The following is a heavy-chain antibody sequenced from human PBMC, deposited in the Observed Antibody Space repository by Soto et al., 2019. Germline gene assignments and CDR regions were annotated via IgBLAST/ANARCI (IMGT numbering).Heavy chain of an antibody. CDR3: ARVYTGTVGGRYCSGGSCYSPKGNYYYMDV. CDR2: ISAYNGNT. J-gene: IGHJ6*03. Sequence: ASVKVSCKASGYTFTSYGISWVRQAPGQGLEWMGWISAYNGNTNYAQKLQGRVTMTTDTSTSTAYMELRSLRSDDTAVYYCARVYTGTVGGRYCSGGSCYSPKGNYYYMDVWGKGTTVTVSS. D-gene: IGHD2-15*01. CDR1: GYTFTSYG. V-gene: IGHV1-18*01.